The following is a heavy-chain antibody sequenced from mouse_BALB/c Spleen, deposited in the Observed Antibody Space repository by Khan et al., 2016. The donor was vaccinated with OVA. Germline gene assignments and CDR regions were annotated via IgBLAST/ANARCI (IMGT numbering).Heavy chain of an antibody. D-gene: IGHD1-2*01. Sequence: QVQLQQSGAELARPGASVKLSCKASGYTFTDYYINWVKLRPGQGLEWIGEISPGSGDTYHNERFKGKATLTADKSSSTAHMQLSNVRCEGFTGSCRGRRNYCGCSFACWGQETLVTVSA. CDR3: GRRNYCGCSFAC. V-gene: IGHV1-77*01. J-gene: IGHJ3*01. CDR2: ISPGSGDT. CDR1: GYTFTDYY.